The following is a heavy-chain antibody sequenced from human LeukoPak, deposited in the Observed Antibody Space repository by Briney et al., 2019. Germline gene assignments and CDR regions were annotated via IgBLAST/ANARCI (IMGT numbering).Heavy chain of an antibody. CDR1: GFAFSNYA. D-gene: IGHD3-10*01. CDR3: AKAVRSMVTGGGYFDS. Sequence: GGSLRLSCAASGFAFSNYAMSWVRQAPGKGLEWVSSLSGGGDSRYYADSVVGRFTISRDNSKNTLYLQMNSLRAEDTAVYYCAKAVRSMVTGGGYFDSWGQGTLVTVSS. CDR2: LSGGGDSR. V-gene: IGHV3-23*01. J-gene: IGHJ4*02.